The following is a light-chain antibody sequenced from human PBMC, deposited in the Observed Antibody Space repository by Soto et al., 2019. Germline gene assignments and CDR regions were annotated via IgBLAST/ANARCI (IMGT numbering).Light chain of an antibody. CDR3: SSYTSSSPYV. Sequence: QSALTQPASVSGAPGQSITISCTGTSSDVGGYNYVSWYQQHPGKAPKLMIYDVSNRPSGVSNRFSGSKSGNTASLTISGLQADDEADYYCSSYTSSSPYVFGTGTKLTVL. J-gene: IGLJ1*01. V-gene: IGLV2-14*01. CDR2: DVS. CDR1: SSDVGGYNY.